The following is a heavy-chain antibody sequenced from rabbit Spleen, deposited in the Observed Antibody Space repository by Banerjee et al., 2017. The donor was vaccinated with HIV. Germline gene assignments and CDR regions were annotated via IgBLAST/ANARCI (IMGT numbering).Heavy chain of an antibody. D-gene: IGHD8-1*01. CDR2: IDPVFGIT. CDR3: ARDGAGGSYFAL. J-gene: IGHJ4*01. Sequence: QLEESAGGLVQPGGSLKLSCKASGFTLSSYYMNWVRQAPGKGLEWIGYIDPVFGITYYANWVNGRFSISRENAQNTVFLQMTSLTAADMATYFCARDGAGGSYFALWGQGTLVTVS. CDR1: GFTLSSYY. V-gene: IGHV1S7*01.